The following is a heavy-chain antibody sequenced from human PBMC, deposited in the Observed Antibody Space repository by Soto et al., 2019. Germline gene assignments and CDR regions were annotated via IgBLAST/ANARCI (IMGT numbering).Heavy chain of an antibody. CDR2: IYWDDDK. CDR1: GFSLTTSGMG. V-gene: IGHV2-5*02. J-gene: IGHJ4*02. D-gene: IGHD3-3*01. CDR3: AHSRIGEYDY. Sequence: QITLKESGPTLVKPTQTLTLTCTFSGFSLTTSGMGVGWIRQPPGKALEWLAHIYWDDDKRYSPSLKSRLTIXTDTSKNQVVLTMTNMALVDTATYYCAHSRIGEYDYWGQGTLVTVSS.